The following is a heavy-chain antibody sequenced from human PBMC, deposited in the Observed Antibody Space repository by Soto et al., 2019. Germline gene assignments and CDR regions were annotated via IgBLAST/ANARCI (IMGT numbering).Heavy chain of an antibody. CDR1: GFTFSTFD. V-gene: IGHV3-13*01. D-gene: IGHD2-15*01. J-gene: IGHJ4*02. CDR3: AKSSTDSLTSFDS. Sequence: EVQLVESGGGLVQPGGSLRLSCATSGFTFSTFDMHWVRQVTGKGLEWVSAIGAAGDTYYPGSVKGRFTISRENAKNSLYLQMISLTAGDTAVYFCAKSSTDSLTSFDSWGQGTLVTVSS. CDR2: IGAAGDT.